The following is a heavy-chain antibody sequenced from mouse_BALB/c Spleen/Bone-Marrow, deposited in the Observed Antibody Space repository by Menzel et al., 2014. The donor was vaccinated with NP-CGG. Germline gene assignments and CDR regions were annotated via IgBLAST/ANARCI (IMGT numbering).Heavy chain of an antibody. V-gene: IGHV14-3*02. CDR1: GFNIKDTY. Sequence: VQLQQSGAELVQPGASVKLSCTASGFNIKDTYMHWVKQRPGQGLEWIGRIDPANGNTKYDPKFQGKATITADTSSNTAYLQLSSLTYENTTAYYCARLDLYAYRGQGTLFTVSA. CDR2: IDPANGNT. J-gene: IGHJ3*01. CDR3: ARLDLYAY.